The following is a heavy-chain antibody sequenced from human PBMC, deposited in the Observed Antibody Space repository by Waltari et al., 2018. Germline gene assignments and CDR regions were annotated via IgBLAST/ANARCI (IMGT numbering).Heavy chain of an antibody. Sequence: QVQLQQWGAGLLKPSETLSLTCAVYGGSFSGYYWSWIRQRPGKGRGWVGEINHGGSTNYNPSLKSRVTISVDTSKNQFSLKLSSVTAADTAVYYCARGNFWSGSMGYWGQGTLVTVSS. J-gene: IGHJ4*02. D-gene: IGHD3-3*01. V-gene: IGHV4-34*01. CDR3: ARGNFWSGSMGY. CDR2: INHGGST. CDR1: GGSFSGYY.